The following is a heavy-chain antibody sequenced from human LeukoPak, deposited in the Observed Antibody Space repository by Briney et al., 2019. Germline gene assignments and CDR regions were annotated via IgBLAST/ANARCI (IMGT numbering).Heavy chain of an antibody. CDR3: ASAGATWSYYMDV. CDR1: GYTFTSYY. Sequence: GASVKVSCKASGYTFTSYYMHWVRQAPGQGLEWKGIINPSGGSTSYAQKFQGRVTMTRGTSTSTVYMELSSLRSEDTAVYYCASAGATWSYYMDVWGKGTTVTVSS. D-gene: IGHD1-1*01. CDR2: INPSGGST. V-gene: IGHV1-46*01. J-gene: IGHJ6*03.